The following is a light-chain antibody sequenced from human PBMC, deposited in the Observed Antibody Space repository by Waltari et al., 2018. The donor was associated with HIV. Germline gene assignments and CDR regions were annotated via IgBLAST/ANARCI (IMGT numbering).Light chain of an antibody. Sequence: QSALTQPASVSGSPGQSITISCTGTSSAVGGYNYVSWYQQHPGKAPEFMIYEVSNRPSGVSKRFSGSKSGNTASLTISGLQAEDEADYYCSSYTSTSTGVFGTGTKVTVL. CDR1: SSAVGGYNY. CDR3: SSYTSTSTGV. J-gene: IGLJ1*01. V-gene: IGLV2-14*01. CDR2: EVS.